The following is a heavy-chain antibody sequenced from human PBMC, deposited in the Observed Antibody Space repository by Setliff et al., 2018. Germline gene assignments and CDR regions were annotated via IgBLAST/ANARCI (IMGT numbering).Heavy chain of an antibody. V-gene: IGHV3-23*01. CDR3: AKDRVPDGKWDFDS. J-gene: IGHJ4*02. CDR1: GFTFSNYA. Sequence: GESLRLSCAASGFTFSNYAMSWVRQAPGKGLEWVSAISGSGGSTYYADSVKGRFTISRDNSQNTVYLQMTNLRVEDTAIYYCAKDRVPDGKWDFDSSGPGILVTVSS. D-gene: IGHD2-8*01. CDR2: ISGSGGST.